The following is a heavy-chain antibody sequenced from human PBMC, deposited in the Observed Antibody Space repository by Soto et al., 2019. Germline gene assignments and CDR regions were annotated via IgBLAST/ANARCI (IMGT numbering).Heavy chain of an antibody. CDR3: ARDPRSDCSSTSCYVGFDY. J-gene: IGHJ4*02. CDR1: GFTFSSYG. D-gene: IGHD2-2*01. Sequence: GGSLRLSCAASGFTFSSYGMHWVRQAPGKGLEWVAVIWYDGSNKYYADSVKGRFTISRDNSKNTLYLQMNSLRAEDTAVYYCARDPRSDCSSTSCYVGFDYWGQGTLVTVSS. V-gene: IGHV3-33*01. CDR2: IWYDGSNK.